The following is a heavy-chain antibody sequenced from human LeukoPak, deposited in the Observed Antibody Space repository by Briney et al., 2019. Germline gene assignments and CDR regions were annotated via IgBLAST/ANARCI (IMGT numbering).Heavy chain of an antibody. D-gene: IGHD6-19*01. CDR2: ISSNGGST. CDR1: GFTFSSYA. V-gene: IGHV3-64*01. J-gene: IGHJ4*02. Sequence: GGSLSLTCAASGFTFSSYAMHWVRQAPGKGLEYVSAISSNGGSTYYANSVKGRFTISRDNSKNTLYLQMGSLRAEDMAVYYCARDRYSSGWNYFDYWGQGTLVTVSS. CDR3: ARDRYSSGWNYFDY.